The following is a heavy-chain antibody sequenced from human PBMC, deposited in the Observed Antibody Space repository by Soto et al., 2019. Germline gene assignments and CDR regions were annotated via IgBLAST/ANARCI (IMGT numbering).Heavy chain of an antibody. D-gene: IGHD5-18*01. CDR3: ARLLLFSYGYYWFDP. CDR1: GGCISSGGDY. V-gene: IGHV4-31*03. CDR2: IYYSGST. Sequence: SETPALTCTVSGGCISSGGDYWSWIRQHPGKGLEWIGYIYYSGSTYYNPSLKSRVTILGDTSKNQFSLRLSSVTAADTAVYYCARLLLFSYGYYWFDPWGQGTLVTVSS. J-gene: IGHJ5*02.